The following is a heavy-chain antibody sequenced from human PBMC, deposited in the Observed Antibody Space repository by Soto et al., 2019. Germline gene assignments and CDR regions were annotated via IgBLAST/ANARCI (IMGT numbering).Heavy chain of an antibody. J-gene: IGHJ6*02. CDR3: ARHLCPFGARPGCAIYYGMDV. D-gene: IGHD6-6*01. CDR1: GGSISSSSYY. Sequence: SETLSLTCTVSGGSISSSSYYWGWIRQPPGKGLEWIGSIYYSGSTYYNPSLKSRVTISVDTSKNQFSLKLSSVTAADTAVYYCARHLCPFGARPGCAIYYGMDVWGQETTVTVSS. V-gene: IGHV4-39*01. CDR2: IYYSGST.